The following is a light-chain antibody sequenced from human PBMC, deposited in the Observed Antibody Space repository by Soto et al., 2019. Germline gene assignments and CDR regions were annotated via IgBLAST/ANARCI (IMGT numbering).Light chain of an antibody. J-gene: IGLJ3*02. CDR2: DVN. CDR1: SSDVGGYHY. CDR3: AAWDDSLNGWV. V-gene: IGLV2-11*01. Sequence: QSALTQPRSVSGSPGQSVTLSCTGTSSDVGGYHYVSWYQHHPGKAPKIIIYDVNKRPSGVPDRFSGSKSGTSASLAISGLQSEDEADYYCAAWDDSLNGWVFGGGTKLTVL.